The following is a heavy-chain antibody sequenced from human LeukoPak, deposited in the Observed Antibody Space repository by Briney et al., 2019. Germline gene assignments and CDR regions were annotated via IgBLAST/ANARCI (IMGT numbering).Heavy chain of an antibody. CDR3: ARGPPESPSIDY. J-gene: IGHJ4*02. CDR2: MRPQCGTS. CDR1: GYTFREYD. V-gene: IGHV1-8*01. D-gene: IGHD2-2*01. Sequence: GASVKVSCKASGYTFREYDISWVRQAAGQGLEWIGWMRPQCGTSGYAQKFYGRGTMTRSSSISTAYMELESLTSEGKAVYYCARGPPESPSIDYWGQGTLVTVSS.